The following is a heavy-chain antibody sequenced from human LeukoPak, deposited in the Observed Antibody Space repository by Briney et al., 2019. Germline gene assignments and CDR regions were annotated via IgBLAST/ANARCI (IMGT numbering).Heavy chain of an antibody. J-gene: IGHJ4*02. CDR2: IGAAGSTI. CDR1: GFTFSSYS. D-gene: IGHD3-22*01. V-gene: IGHV3-48*01. Sequence: GGSLRLSCAASGFTFSSYSMNWVRQAPGKGLEWVSYIGAAGSTIYYADSVKGRFTISRDNAKNSLFLQMNSLRAEDTAVYYCARASYYYDSSPTGDYWGQGTLVTVSS. CDR3: ARASYYYDSSPTGDY.